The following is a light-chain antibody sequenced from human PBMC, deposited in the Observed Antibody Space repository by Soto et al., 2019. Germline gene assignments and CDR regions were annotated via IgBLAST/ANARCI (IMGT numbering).Light chain of an antibody. CDR2: AAS. CDR1: QSISSY. V-gene: IGKV1-39*01. Sequence: DIQMTHSPSSLSASVGDRVTITCRASQSISSYLNWYQQKPGKAPKLLIYAASSLQSGVPSRFSGSGSGTDFTLTISSLRPEDFATYYCQQSYSSPWTFGLGTKVDNK. J-gene: IGKJ1*01. CDR3: QQSYSSPWT.